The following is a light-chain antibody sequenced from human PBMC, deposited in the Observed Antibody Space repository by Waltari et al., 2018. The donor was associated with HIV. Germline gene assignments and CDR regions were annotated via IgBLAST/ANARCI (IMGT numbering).Light chain of an antibody. V-gene: IGLV2-23*01. CDR3: CAYAGGLE. Sequence: QSALTQPASVSGSPGQSLTISCTGTSSDTGNYNLVSWYQLYPGKAPKLIIYEDNKRPSGVSNRFSGSKSAATASLTISGLQAEDEADYYCCAYAGGLEFGGGTKLTVL. J-gene: IGLJ2*01. CDR1: SSDTGNYNL. CDR2: EDN.